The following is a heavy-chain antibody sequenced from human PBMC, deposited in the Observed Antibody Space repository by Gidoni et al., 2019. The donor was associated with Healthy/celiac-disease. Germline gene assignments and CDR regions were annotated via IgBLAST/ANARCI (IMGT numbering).Heavy chain of an antibody. D-gene: IGHD3-16*01. Sequence: QVQLQQWGAGLLKPSETLSLTCAVYGGSFSGYYWSWIRQPPGKGLEWIGEINHSGSTNYNPSLKSRVTISVDTSKNQFSLKLSSVTAADTAVYYCARRVRMITFGGVSPWGQGTLVTVSS. CDR1: GGSFSGYY. V-gene: IGHV4-34*01. CDR2: INHSGST. CDR3: ARRVRMITFGGVSP. J-gene: IGHJ5*02.